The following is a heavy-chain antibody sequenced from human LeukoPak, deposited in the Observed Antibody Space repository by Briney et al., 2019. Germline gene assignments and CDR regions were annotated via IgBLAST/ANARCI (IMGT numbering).Heavy chain of an antibody. Sequence: PGGSLRLSCAASGFTFSSYAMSWVRQAPGKGLEWVSAISGSGGSTYCADSVKGRFTISRDNSKNTLYLQMNSLRAEDTAVYYCAKMDYYDSSGYYVGYFQHWGQGTLVTVSS. CDR1: GFTFSSYA. V-gene: IGHV3-23*01. CDR3: AKMDYYDSSGYYVGYFQH. J-gene: IGHJ1*01. CDR2: ISGSGGST. D-gene: IGHD3-22*01.